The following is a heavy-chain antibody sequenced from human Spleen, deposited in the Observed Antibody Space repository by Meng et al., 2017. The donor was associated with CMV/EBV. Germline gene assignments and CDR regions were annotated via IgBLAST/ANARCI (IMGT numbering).Heavy chain of an antibody. J-gene: IGHJ6*02. D-gene: IGHD6-19*01. CDR2: INSDGSST. Sequence: GGSLRLSCAASGFTFSSYWMHWVRQAPGKGLVWVSRINSDGSSTSYADSVKGRFTISRDNAKNTLYLQMNSLRAEDTAVYYCAREDSIGWYSLVPGNPFYYYYGMDVWGQGTTVTVSS. CDR1: GFTFSSYW. V-gene: IGHV3-74*01. CDR3: AREDSIGWYSLVPGNPFYYYYGMDV.